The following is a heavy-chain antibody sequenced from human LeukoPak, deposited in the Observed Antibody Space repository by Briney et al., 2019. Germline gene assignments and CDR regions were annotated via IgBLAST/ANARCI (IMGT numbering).Heavy chain of an antibody. J-gene: IGHJ4*02. V-gene: IGHV3-7*01. CDR3: GRYLRSTSGSI. D-gene: IGHD1-1*01. Sequence: GGSLRLSCVASEFTFSNYWMSWVRQAPGKGLEGVASISEDGSDEYHVDSVKGRFTISRDNAKNSLYLQMNSLRAEDTAVYYCGRYLRSTSGSIWGQGTLVTVSS. CDR1: EFTFSNYW. CDR2: ISEDGSDE.